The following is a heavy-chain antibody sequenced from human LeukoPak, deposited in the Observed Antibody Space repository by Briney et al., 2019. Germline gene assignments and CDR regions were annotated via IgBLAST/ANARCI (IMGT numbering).Heavy chain of an antibody. J-gene: IGHJ6*02. CDR2: ISGGREDT. CDR1: GFTFGGHA. V-gene: IGHV3-23*01. Sequence: PGGSLRLSCTASGFTFGGHAMSWVRQPPGKGLEWVSSISGGREDTYYADSVKGRFTISRDNSKTTLYLQMNSLRAEDTAVYYCARTIAQYSNSWLYFYYGLDVWGQGTTVTVS. CDR3: ARTIAQYSNSWLYFYYGLDV. D-gene: IGHD6-13*01.